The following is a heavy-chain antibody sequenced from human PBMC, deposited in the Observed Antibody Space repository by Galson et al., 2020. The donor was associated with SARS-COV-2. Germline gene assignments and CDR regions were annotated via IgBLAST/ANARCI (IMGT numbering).Heavy chain of an antibody. Sequence: KIGESLKISCKGSGYSFTSYWIGWVRQMPGKGLEWMGIIYPGDSDTRYSPSFQGQVTISADKSISTAYLQWSSLKASDTAMYYCARQRSPFEAIFGVVINGWFDPWGQGTLVTVSS. V-gene: IGHV5-51*01. CDR3: ARQRSPFEAIFGVVINGWFDP. CDR1: GYSFTSYW. CDR2: IYPGDSDT. D-gene: IGHD3-3*01. J-gene: IGHJ5*02.